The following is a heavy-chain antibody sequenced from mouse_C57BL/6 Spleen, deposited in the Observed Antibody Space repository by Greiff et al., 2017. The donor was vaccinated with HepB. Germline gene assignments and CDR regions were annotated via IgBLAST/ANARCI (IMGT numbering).Heavy chain of an antibody. Sequence: VQLQESGPELVRPGTSVKMSCKASGYTFTNYWIGWAKQRPGHGLEWIGDIYPGGGYTNYNEKFKGKATLTADKSSSTAYMQFSSLTSEDSAIYYCARKDDGYFWFAYWGQGTLVTVSA. CDR1: GYTFTNYW. CDR3: ARKDDGYFWFAY. D-gene: IGHD2-3*01. J-gene: IGHJ3*01. V-gene: IGHV1-63*01. CDR2: IYPGGGYT.